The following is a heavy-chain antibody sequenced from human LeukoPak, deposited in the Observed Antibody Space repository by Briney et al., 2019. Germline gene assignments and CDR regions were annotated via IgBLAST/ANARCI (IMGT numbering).Heavy chain of an antibody. CDR3: ARGGVVVPAAIGDY. Sequence: SVKVSCKASGGTFSSYAISWVRQAPGQGLEWMGRIIPILGIANYAQKFQGRVTITADKSTGTAYMELSSLRSEDTAVYYCARGGVVVPAAIGDYWGQGTLVTVSS. CDR2: IIPILGIA. CDR1: GGTFSSYA. D-gene: IGHD2-2*01. J-gene: IGHJ4*02. V-gene: IGHV1-69*04.